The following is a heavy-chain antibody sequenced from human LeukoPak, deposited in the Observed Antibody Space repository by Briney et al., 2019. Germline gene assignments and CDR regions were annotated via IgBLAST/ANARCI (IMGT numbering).Heavy chain of an antibody. CDR1: GGSISSGSYY. Sequence: PSETLSLTCTVSGGSISSGSYYWSWIRQPAGKGLEWIGRIYTSGNSDFNPSLKSRVTISVDTSKKQFSLNLSSVTAADTAVYYCARHDRTIFGVVNDYWGQGTLVTVSS. CDR2: IYTSGNS. V-gene: IGHV4-61*02. CDR3: ARHDRTIFGVVNDY. J-gene: IGHJ4*02. D-gene: IGHD3-3*01.